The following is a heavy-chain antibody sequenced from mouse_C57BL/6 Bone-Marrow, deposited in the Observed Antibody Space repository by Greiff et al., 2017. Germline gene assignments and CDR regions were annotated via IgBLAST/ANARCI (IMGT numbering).Heavy chain of an antibody. CDR3: ARTYSNYYAMDY. CDR1: GYTFTSYW. D-gene: IGHD2-5*01. J-gene: IGHJ4*01. Sequence: QVQLQQPGAELVRPGTSVKLSCKASGYTFTSYWMHWVKQRPGQGLEWIGVIDPSDSYTNYNQKFKGKATLTVDPSSSTAYMQLISLTSEDSAVYYCARTYSNYYAMDYWGQGTSVTVSS. V-gene: IGHV1-59*01. CDR2: IDPSDSYT.